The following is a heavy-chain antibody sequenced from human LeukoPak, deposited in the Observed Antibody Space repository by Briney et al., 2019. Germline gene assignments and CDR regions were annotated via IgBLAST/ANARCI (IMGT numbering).Heavy chain of an antibody. V-gene: IGHV1-69-2*01. CDR2: VDPEDGET. CDR3: ATVTAMVPFDY. D-gene: IGHD5-18*01. Sequence: GASVKVSCKAAGYTFTGYYMFWVQQAPGKGLEWMGLVDPEDGETIYAEKFQGRVTITADTSTDTAYMELSSLRSEDTAVYYCATVTAMVPFDYWGQGTLVTVSS. CDR1: GYTFTGYY. J-gene: IGHJ4*02.